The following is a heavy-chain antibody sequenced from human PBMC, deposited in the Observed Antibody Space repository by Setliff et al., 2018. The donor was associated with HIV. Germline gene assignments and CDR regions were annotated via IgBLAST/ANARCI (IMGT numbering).Heavy chain of an antibody. CDR1: GFTFSNAW. D-gene: IGHD3-9*01. CDR3: AREPHELRYFDWLLYPAYYYYGMDV. J-gene: IGHJ6*02. Sequence: GSLRLSCAASGFTFSNAWMSWVRQAPGKGLEWVGRIRSETDGGTTDYAAPVKGRFSISRDDSKNTLDLQMNSLKIEDTAVYYCAREPHELRYFDWLLYPAYYYYGMDVWGQGTTVTVS. CDR2: IRSETDGGTT. V-gene: IGHV3-15*01.